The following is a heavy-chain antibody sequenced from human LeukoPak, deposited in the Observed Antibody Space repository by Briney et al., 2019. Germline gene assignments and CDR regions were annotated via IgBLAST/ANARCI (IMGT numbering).Heavy chain of an antibody. J-gene: IGHJ5*02. CDR1: GFSLSTSGVG. Sequence: ESGPTLVKPTQTLTLTCTFSGFSLSTSGVGVGWIRQPPGKALEWLSLIYWDDDRRYSPSLKSRLTITKDTSKNQVVLTMTNMDPVDTATYYCAHRNVASYGDYDNWFDPWGQGTLVTVSS. V-gene: IGHV2-5*02. CDR2: IYWDDDR. D-gene: IGHD4-17*01. CDR3: AHRNVASYGDYDNWFDP.